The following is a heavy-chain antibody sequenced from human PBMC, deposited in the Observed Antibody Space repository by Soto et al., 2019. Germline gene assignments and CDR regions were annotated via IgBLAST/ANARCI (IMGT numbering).Heavy chain of an antibody. Sequence: GASVKVSCKASGYTSTSYAIHWVRQAPGQRLEWMGWINTGNGNTKYSQKFQGRVTITRDTSASTAYMELSSLRSEDTAVYYCARALGGLSLSGRYRVYYYGMDVWGQGTTVTVSS. CDR2: INTGNGNT. CDR1: GYTSTSYA. V-gene: IGHV1-3*04. D-gene: IGHD6-19*01. CDR3: ARALGGLSLSGRYRVYYYGMDV. J-gene: IGHJ6*02.